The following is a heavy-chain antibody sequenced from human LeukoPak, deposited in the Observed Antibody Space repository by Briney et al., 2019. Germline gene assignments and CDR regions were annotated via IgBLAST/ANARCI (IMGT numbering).Heavy chain of an antibody. Sequence: SETLSLTCTVSGGSISSHNWNWIRQPPGKGLEWIGDIYNSGGPNYNPSLKSRVTMSVDTSKNQFSLKLSSVTAADTAVYYCARDRGVTTGGGFWFDPWGQGTLVTVSS. D-gene: IGHD3-10*01. CDR1: GGSISSHN. V-gene: IGHV4-59*11. CDR3: ARDRGVTTGGGFWFDP. CDR2: IYNSGGP. J-gene: IGHJ5*02.